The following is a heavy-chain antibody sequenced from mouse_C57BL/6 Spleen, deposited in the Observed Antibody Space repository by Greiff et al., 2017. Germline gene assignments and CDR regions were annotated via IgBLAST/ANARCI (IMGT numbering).Heavy chain of an antibody. Sequence: VKLMESGAELVKPGASVKISCKASGYAFSSYWLNWVKQRPGKGLEWIGQIYPGDGDTNYNEKFKGKATLTADKSSSTAYIQLSSLTSEDSAVYFCARYDGYSAMDYWGQGTSVTVSS. CDR1: GYAFSSYW. J-gene: IGHJ4*01. D-gene: IGHD2-3*01. CDR2: IYPGDGDT. CDR3: ARYDGYSAMDY. V-gene: IGHV1-80*01.